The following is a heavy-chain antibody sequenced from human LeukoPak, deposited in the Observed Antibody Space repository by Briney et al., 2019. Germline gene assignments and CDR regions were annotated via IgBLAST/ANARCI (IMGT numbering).Heavy chain of an antibody. Sequence: GSLRLSCAASGFTFSSYWMTWVRQAPGKGLEWIGSIYYSGSTYYNPSLKSRVAISVDTSKNQFSLKLSSVTAADTAVYYCARVVPPYGSGSRYYYMDVWGKGTTVTASS. V-gene: IGHV4-39*01. CDR3: ARVVPPYGSGSRYYYMDV. CDR1: GFTFSSYW. CDR2: IYYSGST. D-gene: IGHD3-10*01. J-gene: IGHJ6*03.